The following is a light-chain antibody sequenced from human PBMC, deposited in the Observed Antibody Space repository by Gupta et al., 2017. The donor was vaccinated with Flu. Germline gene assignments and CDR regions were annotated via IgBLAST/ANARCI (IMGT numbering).Light chain of an antibody. CDR2: RSS. V-gene: IGLV1-40*01. J-gene: IGLJ3*02. CDR3: QSYDSSLSAWV. CDR1: SSNIGARYD. Sequence: QSVLTQPPSVSGAPGQRVNISCPGSSSNIGARYDVHWYQQLPGTAPKLLIYRSSNRPSGVPDRFSGSKSGTSASLAITGLQAEDEADYYCQSYDSSLSAWVFGGGTKLTVL.